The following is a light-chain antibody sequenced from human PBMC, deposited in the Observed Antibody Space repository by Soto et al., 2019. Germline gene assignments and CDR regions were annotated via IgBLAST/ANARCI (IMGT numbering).Light chain of an antibody. V-gene: IGLV1-51*01. Sequence: QSVLTQPPSVSAAPGQKVTISCAGSSSNIGRNYVSWYQQIPGTAPKLLIYDNNERPSGIPDRFSASKSDTSAALDITGLHTGDEADYYCGTWDSSLRAGVFGGGTKVTVL. CDR2: DNN. J-gene: IGLJ2*01. CDR1: SSNIGRNY. CDR3: GTWDSSLRAGV.